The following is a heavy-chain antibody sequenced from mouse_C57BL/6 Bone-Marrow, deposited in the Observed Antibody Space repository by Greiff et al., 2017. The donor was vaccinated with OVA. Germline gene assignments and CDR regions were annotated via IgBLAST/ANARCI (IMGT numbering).Heavy chain of an antibody. J-gene: IGHJ2*01. CDR1: GYAFTNYL. V-gene: IGHV1-54*01. CDR2: INPGSGGT. D-gene: IGHD1-1*02. Sequence: VQLRQSGAELVRPGTSVKVSCKASGYAFTNYLIEWVKQRPGQGLEWIGVINPGSGGTNYNEKFKGKATLTADKSSSTAYMQLSSLTSEDSAVYFCARLWSYFDYWGQGTTLTVSS. CDR3: ARLWSYFDY.